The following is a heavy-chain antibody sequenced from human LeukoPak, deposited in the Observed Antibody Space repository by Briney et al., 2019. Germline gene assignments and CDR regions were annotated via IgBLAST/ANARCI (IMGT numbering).Heavy chain of an antibody. D-gene: IGHD3-10*01. V-gene: IGHV3-21*01. CDR2: ISRSGVYI. CDR1: GFTFNDYG. CDR3: ARDFRIYYGSGSYGSRFDP. J-gene: IGHJ5*02. Sequence: GGSLRLSCAASGFTFNDYGMNWVRQAPGRRLEWVSSISRSGVYIYYADSLKGRFTISRDNAKNSLYLQMNSLRAEDTAIYFCARDFRIYYGSGSYGSRFDPWGQGTLVTVSS.